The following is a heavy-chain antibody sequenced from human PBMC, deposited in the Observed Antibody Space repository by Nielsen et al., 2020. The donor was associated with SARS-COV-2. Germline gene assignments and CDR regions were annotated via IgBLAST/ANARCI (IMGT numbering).Heavy chain of an antibody. V-gene: IGHV4-30-4*07. J-gene: IGHJ4*02. Sequence: SETLSLTCAVSGGSISSGDYSWSWIRQPPGKGLEWIGYIYYSGSTYYNPSLKSRVTISVDTSKNQFSLKLSSVTAADTAVYYCARVVVPAAIGSAEYYFDYWGQGTLVTVSS. CDR1: GGSISSGDYS. D-gene: IGHD2-2*01. CDR2: IYYSGST. CDR3: ARVVVPAAIGSAEYYFDY.